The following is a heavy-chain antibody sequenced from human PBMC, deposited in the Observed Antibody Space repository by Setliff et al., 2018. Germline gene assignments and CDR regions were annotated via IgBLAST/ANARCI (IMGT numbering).Heavy chain of an antibody. D-gene: IGHD5-12*01. CDR1: GGSISDYY. J-gene: IGHJ5*02. CDR3: ARASKGGYDNNWFDP. V-gene: IGHV4-59*01. Sequence: PSETLSLTCTVSGGSISDYYWSWIRQAPGKGLEWIGYIYYGGSTNYNLSLNSRVAISVDTSENQFSLRLNSVTAEDTAVYYCARASKGGYDNNWFDPWGQGTLVTVSS. CDR2: IYYGGST.